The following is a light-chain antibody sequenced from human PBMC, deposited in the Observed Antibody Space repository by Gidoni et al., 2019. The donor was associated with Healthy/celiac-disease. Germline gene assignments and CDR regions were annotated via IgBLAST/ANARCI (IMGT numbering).Light chain of an antibody. CDR1: QSVSSY. J-gene: IGKJ4*01. CDR2: DEP. V-gene: IGKV3-11*01. Sequence: IVLTHPPATLSFSPGERATLSCRASQSVSSYLAWYQQKPGQAPRLLIYDEPNRTTGVPARFSGSGFGTDFTLTTSSLEPEDFAVYYCKQSSNWPLTFGGGTKVEIK. CDR3: KQSSNWPLT.